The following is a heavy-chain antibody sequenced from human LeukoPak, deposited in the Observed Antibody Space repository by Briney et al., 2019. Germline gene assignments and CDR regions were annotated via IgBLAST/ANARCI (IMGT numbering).Heavy chain of an antibody. CDR2: IYYSGST. V-gene: IGHV4-61*08. CDR3: ARHRWELNAFDI. Sequence: PSGTLSLTCAVSGGSISSGGYSWSWIRQPPGKGLEWIGYIYYSGSTNYNPSLKSRVTISVDTSKNQFSLILSSVTAADTAVYYCARHRWELNAFDIWGQGTMVTVSS. D-gene: IGHD1-26*01. J-gene: IGHJ3*02. CDR1: GGSISSGGYS.